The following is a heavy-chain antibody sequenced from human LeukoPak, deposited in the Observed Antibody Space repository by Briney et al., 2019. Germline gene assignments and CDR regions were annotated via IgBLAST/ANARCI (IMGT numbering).Heavy chain of an antibody. CDR3: AKMGSGSYLTYYYYMDV. CDR1: GDSISTYY. D-gene: IGHD1-26*01. CDR2: VSTSGST. Sequence: SETLSLTCTVSGDSISTYYCSWIRQPAGKGLEWIGRVSTSGSTYQNPSLKSRVAMSVDTSKNQFSLKLSFVTAADTAVYYCAKMGSGSYLTYYYYMDVWGKGTAVTVSS. V-gene: IGHV4-4*07. J-gene: IGHJ6*03.